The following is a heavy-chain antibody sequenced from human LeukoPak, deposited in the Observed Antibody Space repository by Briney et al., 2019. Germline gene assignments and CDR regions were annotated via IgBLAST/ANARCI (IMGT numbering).Heavy chain of an antibody. D-gene: IGHD5-18*01. Sequence: SQTLSLTCTVSGGSISSGYYWGWIRQPPGKGLEWIGNIYHSGSTYYNPSLKSRVTISVDTSKNQFSLKLSSVTAADTAVYYCACDTAMVHDYWGQGTLVTVSS. V-gene: IGHV4-38-2*02. J-gene: IGHJ4*02. CDR2: IYHSGST. CDR3: ACDTAMVHDY. CDR1: GGSISSGYY.